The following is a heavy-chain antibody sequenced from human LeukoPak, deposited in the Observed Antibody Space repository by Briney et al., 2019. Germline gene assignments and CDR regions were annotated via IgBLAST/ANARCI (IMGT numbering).Heavy chain of an antibody. Sequence: GGSLRLSCAASGFTVSSNYMSWVRQAPGKGLEWVSVIYAGGTTSYADSVKGRFTISSDNSKNTMYLQMNPLRAEDTALYYCARGGNWNDFDYWGQGTLVTVSS. CDR3: ARGGNWNDFDY. CDR1: GFTVSSNY. CDR2: IYAGGTT. J-gene: IGHJ4*02. D-gene: IGHD1-1*01. V-gene: IGHV3-53*01.